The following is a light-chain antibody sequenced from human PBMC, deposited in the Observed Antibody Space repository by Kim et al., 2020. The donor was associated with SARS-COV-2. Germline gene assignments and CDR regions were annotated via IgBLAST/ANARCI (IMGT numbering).Light chain of an antibody. J-gene: IGLJ3*02. CDR3: QAWDSSTAV. CDR2: QDS. CDR1: KLGDKY. V-gene: IGLV3-1*01. Sequence: SYELTQPPSVSVSPGQTASITCSGDKLGDKYACWYQQKPGQSPVLVIYQDSKRPSGIPERFSGPNSGNTATLTISGTQAMDEADYYCQAWDSSTAVFGGGTQLTVL.